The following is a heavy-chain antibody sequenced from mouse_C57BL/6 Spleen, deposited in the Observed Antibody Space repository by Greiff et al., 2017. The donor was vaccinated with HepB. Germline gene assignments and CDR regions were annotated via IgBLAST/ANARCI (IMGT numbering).Heavy chain of an antibody. CDR1: GYTFTSYT. V-gene: IGHV1-4*01. J-gene: IGHJ1*03. Sequence: VKLVESGAELARPGASVKMSCKASGYTFTSYTMHWVKQRPGQGLEWIGYINPSSGYTKYNQKFKDKATLTADKSSSTAYMQLSSLTSEDSAVYYCARNYGIYWYFDVWGTGTTVTVSS. CDR3: ARNYGIYWYFDV. CDR2: INPSSGYT. D-gene: IGHD2-1*01.